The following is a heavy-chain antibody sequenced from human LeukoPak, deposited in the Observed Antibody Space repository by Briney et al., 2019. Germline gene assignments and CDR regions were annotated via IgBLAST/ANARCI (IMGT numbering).Heavy chain of an antibody. Sequence: SETLSLTCTVSGGSISSYYWSWIRQPPGKGLEWIGYIYYSGSTNYNPSLKSRVTISVDTSKNQFSLKLSSVTAADTAVYYCARALYDSSGYYYYFDYWGQGTLVTVS. CDR2: IYYSGST. CDR3: ARALYDSSGYYYYFDY. J-gene: IGHJ4*02. V-gene: IGHV4-59*01. CDR1: GGSISSYY. D-gene: IGHD3-22*01.